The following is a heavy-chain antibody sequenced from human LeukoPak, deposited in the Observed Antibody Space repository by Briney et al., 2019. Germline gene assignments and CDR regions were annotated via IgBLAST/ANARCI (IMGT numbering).Heavy chain of an antibody. Sequence: PGGSLRLSCAASGFTFSSYGMHWVRQAPGKGLEWVAFIRYDGSNKYYADSVKGRFTISRDNSKNTLYLQMNSLRAEDTAVYYCAKDGSRAEYSSGWQHAFDIWGQGTMVTVSS. V-gene: IGHV3-30*02. J-gene: IGHJ3*02. D-gene: IGHD6-19*01. CDR3: AKDGSRAEYSSGWQHAFDI. CDR1: GFTFSSYG. CDR2: IRYDGSNK.